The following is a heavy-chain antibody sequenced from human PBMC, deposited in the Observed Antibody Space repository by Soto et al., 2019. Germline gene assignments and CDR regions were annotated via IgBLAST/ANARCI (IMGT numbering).Heavy chain of an antibody. V-gene: IGHV4-4*07. J-gene: IGHJ6*02. Sequence: SETLSLTCSVPGGAISSYYWSWVRQPAGKGLEWIGRVFSSGSTNYNASLKSRVTMSIDTSKNDVSLTLMSVTAADTGVYYCARVAFSYFGMDVWGPGTTVTVSS. CDR1: GGAISSYY. CDR2: VFSSGST. CDR3: ARVAFSYFGMDV. D-gene: IGHD3-3*02.